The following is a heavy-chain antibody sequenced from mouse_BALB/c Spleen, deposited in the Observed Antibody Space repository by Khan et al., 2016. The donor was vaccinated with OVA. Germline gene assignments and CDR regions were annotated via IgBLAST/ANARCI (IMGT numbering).Heavy chain of an antibody. Sequence: EVELVESGGGLVQPGGSLKLSCATSGFTFSDYYMYWVRQTPEKRLEWVAYLSNRGTTTYYPDTVRGRFTISRDNAKNTLYLQMRRLVSEDTAMYYCAREGDDGGLAYWGQGTLVTVSA. D-gene: IGHD2-3*01. CDR1: GFTFSDYY. CDR3: AREGDDGGLAY. J-gene: IGHJ3*01. V-gene: IGHV5-12*02. CDR2: LSNRGTTT.